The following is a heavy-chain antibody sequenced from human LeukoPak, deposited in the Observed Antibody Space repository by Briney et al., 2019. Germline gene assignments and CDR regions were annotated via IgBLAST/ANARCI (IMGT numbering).Heavy chain of an antibody. CDR1: GLTFSSYS. CDR3: AKDSYDNPGAFDI. Sequence: GGSLRLSCAASGLTFSSYSMNWVRQAPGKGLEWVSAISGSGGSTYYADSVKGRFTISRDNSKNTLYLQMNSLRAEDTAVYYCAKDSYDNPGAFDIWGQATMVTVSS. V-gene: IGHV3-23*01. D-gene: IGHD3-22*01. J-gene: IGHJ3*02. CDR2: ISGSGGST.